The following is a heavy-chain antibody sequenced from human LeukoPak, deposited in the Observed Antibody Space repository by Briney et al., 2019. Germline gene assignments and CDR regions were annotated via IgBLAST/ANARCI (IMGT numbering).Heavy chain of an antibody. J-gene: IGHJ4*02. CDR2: IIPIFGTA. V-gene: IGHV1-69*13. Sequence: EASVKVSCKASGGTFSSYAISWVRQAPGQGLEWMGGIIPIFGTANYAQKFQGRVTITADESTSTAYMELRSLRSDDTAVYYCARGNYDSSGYYYSYFDYWGQGTLVTVSS. CDR1: GGTFSSYA. D-gene: IGHD3-22*01. CDR3: ARGNYDSSGYYYSYFDY.